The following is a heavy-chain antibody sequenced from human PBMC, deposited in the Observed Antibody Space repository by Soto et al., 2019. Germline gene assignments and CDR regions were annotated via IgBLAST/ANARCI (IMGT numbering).Heavy chain of an antibody. CDR2: IIPIFGTA. J-gene: IGHJ6*02. V-gene: IGHV1-69*01. D-gene: IGHD3-10*01. CDR1: GGTFSSYA. CDR3: ARDGDTMVRGVITRPHYYYGMDV. Sequence: VKVSCKASGGTFSSYAISWVRQAPGQGLEWMGGIIPIFGTANYAQKFQGRVTITADESTSTAYMELSSLRSEDTAVYYCARDGDTMVRGVITRPHYYYGMDVWGQGTTVTVSS.